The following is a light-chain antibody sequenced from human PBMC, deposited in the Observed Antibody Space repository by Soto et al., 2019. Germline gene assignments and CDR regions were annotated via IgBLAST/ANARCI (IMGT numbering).Light chain of an antibody. CDR1: QSVSTN. J-gene: IGKJ1*01. CDR2: GAS. Sequence: EMVMTQSPATLSVSPGERATLSCRASQSVSTNLVWYQQKPGQAPRLLIYGASTRATGIPARFSGSGSGTEFTLTISSLQSEDFAVYYCQQREQGWTCGQGTKVEIK. CDR3: QQREQGWT. V-gene: IGKV3-15*01.